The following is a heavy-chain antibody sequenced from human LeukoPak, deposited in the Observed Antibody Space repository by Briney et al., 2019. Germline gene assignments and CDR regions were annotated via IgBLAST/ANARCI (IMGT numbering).Heavy chain of an antibody. V-gene: IGHV3-21*01. CDR3: AIVSGDYGLDGMDF. Sequence: GGPLTLFCAASGLIFSRYSMNGVPRSRERAGVWVSYFSSSSSYIYYADSVKGRFTISRDNAKSSLYLQMDSLRAEDTAVYYCAIVSGDYGLDGMDFWGQGTTVSVSS. J-gene: IGHJ6*02. CDR1: GLIFSRYS. D-gene: IGHD4-17*01. CDR2: FSSSSSYI.